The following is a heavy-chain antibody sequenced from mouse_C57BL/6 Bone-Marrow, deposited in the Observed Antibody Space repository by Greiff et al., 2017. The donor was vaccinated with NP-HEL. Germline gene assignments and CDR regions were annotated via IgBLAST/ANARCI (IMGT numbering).Heavy chain of an antibody. CDR2: IRYDGSN. D-gene: IGHD2-2*01. J-gene: IGHJ3*01. CDR1: GYSITSGYY. CDR3: ATRGVTTRAY. Sequence: VQLQQSGPGLVKPSQSLSLTCSVTGYSITSGYYWNWIRQFPGNKLEWMGYIRYDGSNNYNPSLKNRISITRDTSKNQFFLKLNSVTTEDTATYYCATRGVTTRAYWGQGTLVTVSA. V-gene: IGHV3-6*01.